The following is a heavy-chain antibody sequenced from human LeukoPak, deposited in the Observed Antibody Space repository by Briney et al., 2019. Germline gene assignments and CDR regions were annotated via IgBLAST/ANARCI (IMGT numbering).Heavy chain of an antibody. CDR1: GYTFTGYY. CDR3: ARDLTMIVSWSYNWFDP. J-gene: IGHJ5*02. V-gene: IGHV1-2*06. Sequence: ASVKVSCKASGYTFTGYYMHWVRQAPGQGLEWMGRINPNSGGTNYAQKFQGRVTMTRDTSISTAYMELSRLRSDDTAVYYCARDLTMIVSWSYNWFDPWGQGTLVTVSS. CDR2: INPNSGGT. D-gene: IGHD3-22*01.